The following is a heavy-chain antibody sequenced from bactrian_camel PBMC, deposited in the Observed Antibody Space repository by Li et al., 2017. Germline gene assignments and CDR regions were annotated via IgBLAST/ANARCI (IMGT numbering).Heavy chain of an antibody. V-gene: IGHV3S53*01. Sequence: HVQLVESGGGSVEAGGSLRLSCTMSGYTDSVAVMGWWRQAPGKVRERVASEDNDGTRRYADSVKGRFTISKDSGTNTLYLQMNSLTPEDTAMYFCAAGPPPNWSNNWNRLSRSAYKYWGQGTQVTVS. CDR2: EDNDGTR. CDR1: GYTDSVAV. CDR3: AAGPPPNWSNNWNRLSRSAYKY. D-gene: IGHD8*01. J-gene: IGHJ4*01.